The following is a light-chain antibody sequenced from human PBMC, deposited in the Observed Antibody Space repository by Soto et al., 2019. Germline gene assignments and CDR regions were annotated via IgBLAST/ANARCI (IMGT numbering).Light chain of an antibody. J-gene: IGKJ1*01. CDR2: ETS. Sequence: IQLTQSPSSLSASVGDRVTITCRASQGIDSYLAWYQQRPGKVPQLLIYETSILQSGVSSRFSGSGSGTDFTLTISRLEPEDFAVFYCHQYGSSPQTFGQGTKVDI. CDR3: HQYGSSPQT. V-gene: IGKV1-9*01. CDR1: QGIDSY.